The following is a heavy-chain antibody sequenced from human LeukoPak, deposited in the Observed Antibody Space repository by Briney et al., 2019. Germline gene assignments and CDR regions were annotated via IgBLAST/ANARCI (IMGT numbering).Heavy chain of an antibody. V-gene: IGHV4-59*01. CDR2: IYYSGST. J-gene: IGHJ5*02. CDR3: AREGRYCSSTSCYSWFDP. CDR1: GGSISSYY. Sequence: SETLSLTCTVSGGSISSYYWSWIRQPPGKGLEWIGYIYYSGSTNYNPSLKSRVTISVDTSKTQFSLKLTSVTAADTAVYYCAREGRYCSSTSCYSWFDPWGQGALVTVSS. D-gene: IGHD2-2*02.